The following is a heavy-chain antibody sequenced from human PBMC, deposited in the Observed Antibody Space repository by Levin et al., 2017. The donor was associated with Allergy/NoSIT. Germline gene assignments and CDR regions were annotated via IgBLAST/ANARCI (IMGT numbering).Heavy chain of an antibody. D-gene: IGHD3-10*01. CDR1: GASIGSGRYY. CDR3: ARVSFGEEEWFDF. Sequence: SETLSLTCTVSGASIGSGRYYWSWVRQPAGKGLEWMGRIFFTGSSNYNPSLKGRLAISMDTSKNQFSLKLTSVTAADTATYFCARVSFGEEEWFDFWGQGALVIVSA. CDR2: IFFTGSS. J-gene: IGHJ4*02. V-gene: IGHV4-61*02.